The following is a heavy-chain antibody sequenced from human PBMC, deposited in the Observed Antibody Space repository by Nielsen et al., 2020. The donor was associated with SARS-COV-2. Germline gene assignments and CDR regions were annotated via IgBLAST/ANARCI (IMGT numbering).Heavy chain of an antibody. V-gene: IGHV6-1*01. CDR2: TYYRSKWYN. Sequence: SETLSLTCAISGDSVSSNSAAWNWIRQSPSRGLEWLGRTYYRSKWYNDYAVSVKSRITINPDTSKNQFSLQLNSVTPEDTAVYYCARAAGRYSSGWVYYYYGMDVWGQGTTVTVSS. CDR3: ARAAGRYSSGWVYYYYGMDV. D-gene: IGHD6-19*01. J-gene: IGHJ6*02. CDR1: GDSVSSNSAA.